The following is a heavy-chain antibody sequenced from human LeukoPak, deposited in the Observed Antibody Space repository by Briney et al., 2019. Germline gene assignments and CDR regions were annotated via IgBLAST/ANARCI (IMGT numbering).Heavy chain of an antibody. V-gene: IGHV4-59*08. D-gene: IGHD2-15*01. Sequence: SETLSLTCTVSVGSISNYYWSWIPQPPGKGLERIGYIYSTGSTNYNPSLKSRVTISVDTSKNQFSLNLSSVTAADTAVYYCARHYIPDYSFDYWGQGTLVTVSS. J-gene: IGHJ4*02. CDR2: IYSTGST. CDR3: ARHYIPDYSFDY. CDR1: VGSISNYY.